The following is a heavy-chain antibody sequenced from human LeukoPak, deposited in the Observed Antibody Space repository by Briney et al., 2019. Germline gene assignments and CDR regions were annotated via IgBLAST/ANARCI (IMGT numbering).Heavy chain of an antibody. D-gene: IGHD3-3*01. V-gene: IGHV3-7*01. CDR3: ARLNYDFWSGVWEGYYMDV. J-gene: IGHJ6*03. CDR1: GFTFSSYW. CDR2: IREDGSEK. Sequence: GGSLRLSCAASGFTFSSYWMSWVRQAPGKGLEWAANIREDGSEKYYVDSVKGRFTVSRDNAKNSLYLQVNSLGAEDTAVYYCARLNYDFWSGVWEGYYMDVWGKGTTVTVSS.